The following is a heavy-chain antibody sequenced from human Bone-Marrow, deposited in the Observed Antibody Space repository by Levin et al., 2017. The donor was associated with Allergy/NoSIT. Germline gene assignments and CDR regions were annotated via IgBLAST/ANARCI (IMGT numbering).Heavy chain of an antibody. Sequence: GGSLRLSCAASGFTLTSHWMHWVRQAPGKGLVWVSRINIDASTTDYADSVKGRFTISRDNDKNTVYLQMNSLRVEDTAVYYCARGGRPGYSYGDAYLEYWGQGALVAVSS. CDR1: GFTLTSHW. J-gene: IGHJ4*02. CDR3: ARGGRPGYSYGDAYLEY. V-gene: IGHV3-74*01. CDR2: INIDASTT. D-gene: IGHD5-18*01.